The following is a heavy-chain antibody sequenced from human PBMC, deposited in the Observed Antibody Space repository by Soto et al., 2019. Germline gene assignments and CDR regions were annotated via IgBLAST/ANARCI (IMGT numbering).Heavy chain of an antibody. Sequence: GGSLRLSRAASGFTFRIFTMNWVRQAPGKGLEWVSTISSNSAYIYYTDALRGRFTISRDNAKNSLHLQMNSLRAEDTAVYYCTRDASRDSSARGWFDPWGPGTLVTVSS. CDR2: ISSNSAYI. CDR3: TRDASRDSSARGWFDP. D-gene: IGHD6-13*01. V-gene: IGHV3-21*01. CDR1: GFTFRIFT. J-gene: IGHJ5*02.